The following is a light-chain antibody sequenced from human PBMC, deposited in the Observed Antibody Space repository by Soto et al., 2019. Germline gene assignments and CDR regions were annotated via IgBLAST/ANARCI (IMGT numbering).Light chain of an antibody. CDR2: DAS. Sequence: EIVLTQSPATLSLSPGERASLSCRASQGVSSYLAWYQQKPGQAPRLLIYDASNRATGIPARFSGSGPGTDFTLTISRLEPEDFVVYYCQQYGSSPGNTFGQGTRLEIK. J-gene: IGKJ5*01. CDR1: QGVSSY. CDR3: QQYGSSPGNT. V-gene: IGKV3D-11*01.